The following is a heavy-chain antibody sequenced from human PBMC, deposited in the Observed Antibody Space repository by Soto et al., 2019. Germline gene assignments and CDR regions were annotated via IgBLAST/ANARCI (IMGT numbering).Heavy chain of an antibody. CDR1: GFTFSSYS. Sequence: PGGSLRLSCAASGFTFSSYSMNWVRQAPGKGLEWVSSISSSSSYIYYADSVKGRFTISRDNAKNSLYLQMNSLRAEDTAVYYCARAAARPAGGYYYYYYGMDVWGQGTTVTVSS. D-gene: IGHD6-6*01. CDR3: ARAAARPAGGYYYYYYGMDV. J-gene: IGHJ6*02. CDR2: ISSSSSYI. V-gene: IGHV3-21*01.